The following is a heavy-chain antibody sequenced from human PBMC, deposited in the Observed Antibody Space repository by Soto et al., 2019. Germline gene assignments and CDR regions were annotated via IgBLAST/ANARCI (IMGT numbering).Heavy chain of an antibody. CDR2: TSYDGSNN. J-gene: IGHJ4*02. D-gene: IGHD3-10*01. V-gene: IGHV3-30*03. Sequence: QVQLVESGGGVVQPGTSLRLSCVGSGFTFRSYVIHWVRQAPGKGLEWVALTSYDGSNNFYGDSVNGRFTISRDNSTNTVELQLDSLRLEDTALYYCARWGTTGRVAVWGQGTLVSVSS. CDR3: ARWGTTGRVAV. CDR1: GFTFRSYV.